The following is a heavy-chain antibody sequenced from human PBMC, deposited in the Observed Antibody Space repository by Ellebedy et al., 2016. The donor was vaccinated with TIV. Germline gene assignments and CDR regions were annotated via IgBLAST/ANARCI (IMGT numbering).Heavy chain of an antibody. Sequence: AASVKVSCKASGYTFTSYDINWVRQAAGLGLEWMGWINPNSGYTGSAQEFQGRVTMTRDTSISTVYMELSRLISDDTAVYYCAGPIGGVTTGFDYWGQGTLVTVSS. D-gene: IGHD2-21*02. CDR3: AGPIGGVTTGFDY. CDR2: INPNSGYT. J-gene: IGHJ4*02. V-gene: IGHV1-8*01. CDR1: GYTFTSYD.